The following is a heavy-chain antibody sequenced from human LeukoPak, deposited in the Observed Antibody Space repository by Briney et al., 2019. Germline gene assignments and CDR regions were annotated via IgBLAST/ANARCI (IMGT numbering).Heavy chain of an antibody. J-gene: IGHJ4*02. V-gene: IGHV3-21*01. CDR3: ARAAGEMATIRY. CDR2: ISSRSSYI. D-gene: IGHD5-24*01. Sequence: PGGSLRLSCAASGFTFSSYRMNWVRQAPGKGLEWVSSISSRSSYIYYADSLKGRFTISRDNAKNSLYLNIHSLRAEDTAVYYCARAAGEMATIRYWGQGTLVTVSS. CDR1: GFTFSSYR.